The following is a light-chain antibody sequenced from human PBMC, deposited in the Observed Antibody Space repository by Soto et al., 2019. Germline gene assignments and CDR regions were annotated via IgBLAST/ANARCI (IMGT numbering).Light chain of an antibody. V-gene: IGLV2-14*01. J-gene: IGLJ1*01. CDR1: SSDVGGYNC. Sequence: QSVLTQPASVSGSPGQSIAISCTGTSSDVGGYNCVSWYQQYPGKAPKLMIYDVTNRPSGISSRFSGSKSGNTASLTISGLQAEDEADYYCSSCTSSSTYVFGTGTKRTVL. CDR3: SSCTSSSTYV. CDR2: DVT.